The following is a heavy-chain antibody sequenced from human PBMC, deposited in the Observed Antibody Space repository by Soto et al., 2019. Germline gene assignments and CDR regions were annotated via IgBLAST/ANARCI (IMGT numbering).Heavy chain of an antibody. CDR3: ARVGCLAVAGSFDY. CDR2: ISYDGSNK. Sequence: QVQLVESGGGVVQPGRSLRLSCAASGFTFSSYAMHWVRQAPGKGLEWVAVISYDGSNKYYADSVKGRFTISRDNSKNTLYLQMNSLRAEDTAVYYCARVGCLAVAGSFDYWGQGTLVTVSS. CDR1: GFTFSSYA. J-gene: IGHJ4*02. V-gene: IGHV3-30-3*01. D-gene: IGHD6-19*01.